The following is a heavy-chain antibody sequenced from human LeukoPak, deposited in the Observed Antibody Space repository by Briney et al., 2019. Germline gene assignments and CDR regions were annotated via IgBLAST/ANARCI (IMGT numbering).Heavy chain of an antibody. CDR1: GYTFTSYY. V-gene: IGHV1-46*01. CDR2: INPSGGST. CDR3: ARGGVVVVVAANNWFDP. Sequence: SVKVSCKASGYTFTSYYMHWVRQAPGQGLEWMGIINPSGGSTSYAQKFQGRVTMTRDTSTSTVYMELSSLRSEDTAVYYCARGGVVVVVAANNWFDPWGQGTLVTVSS. D-gene: IGHD2-15*01. J-gene: IGHJ5*02.